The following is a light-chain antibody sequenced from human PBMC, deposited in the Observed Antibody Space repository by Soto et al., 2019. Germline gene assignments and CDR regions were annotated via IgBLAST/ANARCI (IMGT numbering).Light chain of an antibody. CDR2: CES. Sequence: EIVMTQSPAPLSVSPGARATLSCRASQSISSTLAWYQQKPGQAPRLLIYCESTRATGIPARFSGSGSGTEFTLTISSLQSEDFAVYYCQQYNNWPPYTFGQGTKLEIK. CDR1: QSISST. CDR3: QQYNNWPPYT. J-gene: IGKJ2*01. V-gene: IGKV3-15*01.